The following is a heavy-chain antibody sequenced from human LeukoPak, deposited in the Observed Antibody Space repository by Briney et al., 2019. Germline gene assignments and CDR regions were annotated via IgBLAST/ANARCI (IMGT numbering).Heavy chain of an antibody. J-gene: IGHJ6*02. CDR3: ARRGITISGVLVYHYSGLAV. CDR1: GFTLSSHW. CDR2: IKDDGSEK. Sequence: GRSLCLSCAGSGFTLSSHWMSWVRQAPGGGLGWVASIKDDGSEKHYVDSVSGRFTISRDNATNSPPLQVSSRMAEDTAVYYCARRGITISGVLVYHYSGLAVWGQGTTVTVSS. V-gene: IGHV3-7*03. D-gene: IGHD3-3*01.